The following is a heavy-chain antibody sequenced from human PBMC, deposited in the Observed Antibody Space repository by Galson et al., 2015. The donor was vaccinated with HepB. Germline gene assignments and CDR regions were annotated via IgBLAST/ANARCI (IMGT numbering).Heavy chain of an antibody. J-gene: IGHJ4*02. Sequence: SLRLSCAASGFTFSSYAMHWVRQAPGKGLEWVAVISYDGSNKYYADSVKGRFTISRDNSKNTLYLQMNSLRAEDTAVYYCASRGYSGYDDYWGQGTLVTVSS. V-gene: IGHV3-30-3*01. D-gene: IGHD5-12*01. CDR2: ISYDGSNK. CDR1: GFTFSSYA. CDR3: ASRGYSGYDDY.